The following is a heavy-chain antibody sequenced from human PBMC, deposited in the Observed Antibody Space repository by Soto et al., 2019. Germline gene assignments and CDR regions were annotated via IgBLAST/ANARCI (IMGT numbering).Heavy chain of an antibody. CDR3: ARGDKIALVPAALGSLVY. CDR1: GGTFSSYA. V-gene: IGHV1-69*12. D-gene: IGHD2-2*01. Sequence: QVQLMQSGAEVKKPGSSVKVSCKASGGTFSSYAMNWVRQAPGQGLEWMGGIIPIFGTANNAQKFQGRVTITADESTSTSYMELSRLRAEDTAVYYCARGDKIALVPAALGSLVYWGQGTLVTVSS. CDR2: IIPIFGTA. J-gene: IGHJ4*02.